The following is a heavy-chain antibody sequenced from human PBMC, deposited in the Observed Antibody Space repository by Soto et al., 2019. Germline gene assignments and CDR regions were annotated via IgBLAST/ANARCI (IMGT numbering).Heavy chain of an antibody. Sequence: PSETLSLTCTGSCGSISSYYWSWIRQPPGKGLERIGDIYYSGSTNYNPSLKSRVTISVDMSKSQFSLKLSSMTAADTAVYYCTRTADSGDYYKWFDPWGQGTLVTVSS. CDR1: CGSISSYY. D-gene: IGHD1-26*01. J-gene: IGHJ5*02. V-gene: IGHV4-59*01. CDR2: IYYSGST. CDR3: TRTADSGDYYKWFDP.